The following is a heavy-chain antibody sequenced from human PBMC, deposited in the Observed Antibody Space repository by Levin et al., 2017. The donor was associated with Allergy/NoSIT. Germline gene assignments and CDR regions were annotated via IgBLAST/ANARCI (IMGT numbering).Heavy chain of an antibody. CDR3: GGGVPDILTGLYYFDY. Sequence: PSETLSLTCTVSGGSISSYYWSWIRQPPGKGLEWIGYIYYSGSTNYNPSLKSRVTISVDTSKNQFSLKLSSVTAADTAVYYCGGGVPDILTGLYYFDYWGQGTLVTVSS. CDR2: IYYSGST. V-gene: IGHV4-59*08. CDR1: GGSISSYY. J-gene: IGHJ4*02. D-gene: IGHD3-9*01.